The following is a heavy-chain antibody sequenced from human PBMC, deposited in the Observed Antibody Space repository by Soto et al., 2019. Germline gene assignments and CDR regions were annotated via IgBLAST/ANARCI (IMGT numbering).Heavy chain of an antibody. V-gene: IGHV4-59*01. Sequence: SETLSLTCTVSGGSISSYYWSWIRQPPGKGLEWIGYIYYSGSTNYNPSLKSRVTISVDTSKNQFSLKLSSVTAADTAVYYCALYDSSGYYLNYWGQGILVTVSS. CDR2: IYYSGST. D-gene: IGHD3-22*01. CDR1: GGSISSYY. J-gene: IGHJ4*02. CDR3: ALYDSSGYYLNY.